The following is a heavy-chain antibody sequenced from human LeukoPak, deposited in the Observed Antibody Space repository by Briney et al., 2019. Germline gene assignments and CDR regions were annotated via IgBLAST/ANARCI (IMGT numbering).Heavy chain of an antibody. CDR1: GFTFSSYS. Sequence: GGSLRLSCAASGFTFSSYSMNWVRQAPGKGLEWVSSISSSSSYIYYADSVKGRFTISRDNSKNTLYLQMNSLRAEDTAVYYCAKDARGSYYYFDYWGQGTLVTVSS. CDR3: AKDARGSYYYFDY. CDR2: ISSSSSYI. D-gene: IGHD1-26*01. V-gene: IGHV3-21*01. J-gene: IGHJ4*02.